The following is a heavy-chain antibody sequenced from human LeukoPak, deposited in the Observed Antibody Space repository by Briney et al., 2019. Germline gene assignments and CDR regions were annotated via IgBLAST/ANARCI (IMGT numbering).Heavy chain of an antibody. D-gene: IGHD2-15*01. CDR2: IIPIRGIA. V-gene: IGHV1-69*04. Sequence: GASVKVSCKASGGTFSSYAISWVRQAPGQGLEWMGRIIPIRGIANYAQKFQGRVTITADKSTSTAYMELSSLRSEDTAVYYCARDLQDCSGGSCYSNYWGQGTLVTVSS. CDR3: ARDLQDCSGGSCYSNY. CDR1: GGTFSSYA. J-gene: IGHJ4*02.